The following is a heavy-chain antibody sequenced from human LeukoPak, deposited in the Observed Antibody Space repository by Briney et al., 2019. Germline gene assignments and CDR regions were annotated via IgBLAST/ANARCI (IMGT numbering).Heavy chain of an antibody. V-gene: IGHV3-30*02. J-gene: IGHJ4*02. D-gene: IGHD6-19*01. CDR1: RFTFSSYG. CDR2: IQYDGSNE. CDR3: AKDGGTGITVAGTFDF. Sequence: PGGSLRLSCAASRFTFSSYGMHWVRQAPGKGLEWVAYIQYDGSNEQYADSVKGRFTISRDNAKNTLYLQMNTLRPEDTAFYYCAKDGGTGITVAGTFDFWGQGTLVTVSS.